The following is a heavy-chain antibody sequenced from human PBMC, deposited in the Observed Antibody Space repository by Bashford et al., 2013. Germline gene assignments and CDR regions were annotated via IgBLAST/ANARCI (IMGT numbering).Heavy chain of an antibody. CDR2: MSPNSANT. CDR3: ARGHITSPGMDV. Sequence: ASVKVSCKASGYTFTNYDINWVRQATGQGLEWMGWMSPNSANTGYAQKFQGRVTMTRDTSISTAYMELSSLRSEDTAVYYCARGHITSPGMDVWGQGTTVTVSS. V-gene: IGHV1-8*01. D-gene: IGHD1-14*01. CDR1: GYTFTNYD. J-gene: IGHJ6*02.